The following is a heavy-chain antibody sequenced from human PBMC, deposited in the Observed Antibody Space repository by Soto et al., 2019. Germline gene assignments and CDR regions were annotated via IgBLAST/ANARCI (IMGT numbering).Heavy chain of an antibody. Sequence: QVQLVQSGAEVKKPGASVKVSCKASGYTFTGYYMHWVRQAPGQGLEWMGWINPNSGGTNYAQKFQGWVTMTRDTSISTAYMELSRLTSDDTAVYYCARGGYSSSWYKNWFDPWGQGTLVTVSS. CDR3: ARGGYSSSWYKNWFDP. CDR2: INPNSGGT. V-gene: IGHV1-2*04. CDR1: GYTFTGYY. D-gene: IGHD6-13*01. J-gene: IGHJ5*02.